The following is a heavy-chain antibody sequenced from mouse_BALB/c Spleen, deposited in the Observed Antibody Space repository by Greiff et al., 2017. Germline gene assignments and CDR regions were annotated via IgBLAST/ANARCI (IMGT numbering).Heavy chain of an antibody. D-gene: IGHD2-1*01. CDR2: ISSGGST. CDR3: ARGRGNYYYAMDY. J-gene: IGHJ4*01. Sequence: EVHLVESGGGLVKPGGSLKLSCAASGFTFSSYAMSWVRQTPEKRLEWVASISSGGSTYYPDSVKGRFTISRDNARNILYLQMSSLRSEDTAMYYCARGRGNYYYAMDYWGQGTSVTVSS. V-gene: IGHV5-6-5*01. CDR1: GFTFSSYA.